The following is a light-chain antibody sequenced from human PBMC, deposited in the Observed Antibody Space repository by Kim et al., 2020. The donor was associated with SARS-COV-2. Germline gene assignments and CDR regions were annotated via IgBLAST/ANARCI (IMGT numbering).Light chain of an antibody. J-gene: IGLJ3*02. Sequence: SSELTQDPAVSVALGQTVRITCQGDSLRSDYASWYQQKPGQAPVLVIYGKNNRPSGIPDRFSGSSSGNTASLTITGAQGEDEADYYCNSRVSSGNHGVFG. V-gene: IGLV3-19*01. CDR3: NSRVSSGNHGV. CDR1: SLRSDY. CDR2: GKN.